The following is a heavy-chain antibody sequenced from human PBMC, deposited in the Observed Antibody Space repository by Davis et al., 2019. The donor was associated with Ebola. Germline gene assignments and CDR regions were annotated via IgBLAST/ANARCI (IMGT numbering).Heavy chain of an antibody. CDR2: IKQDGSEK. CDR3: ASVGSNGMDV. CDR1: GFTFSGFW. D-gene: IGHD2-2*01. Sequence: GESLKISCAASGFTFSGFWMSWVRQAPGKGLEWVANIKQDGSEKYYVNSVKGRFTISRDNAKNSLYLQMNSLRAEDTAVYYCASVGSNGMDVWGKGTTVTVSS. J-gene: IGHJ6*04. V-gene: IGHV3-7*03.